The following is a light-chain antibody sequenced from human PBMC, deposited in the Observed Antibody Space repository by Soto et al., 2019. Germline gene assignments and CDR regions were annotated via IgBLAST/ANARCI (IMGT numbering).Light chain of an antibody. CDR3: QQTYNPPRT. J-gene: IGKJ1*01. Sequence: DIQMTQSPSSLSASVGDRVTITCRASETISSYVNWYQQRPAKAPKLLIYAASSLQSVVPSMFGGSGSGTDFTLTITSLQPEDFATYYCQQTYNPPRTFGKGT. CDR2: AAS. CDR1: ETISSY. V-gene: IGKV1-39*01.